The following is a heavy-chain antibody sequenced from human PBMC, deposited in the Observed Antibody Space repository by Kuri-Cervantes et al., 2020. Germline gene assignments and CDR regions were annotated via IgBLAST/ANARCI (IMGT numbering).Heavy chain of an antibody. D-gene: IGHD6-19*01. J-gene: IGHJ4*02. CDR2: IWYDGSNK. CDR1: GFPFSSYW. CDR3: ARDKSTGWPLLDF. Sequence: GGSLRLSCAASGFPFSSYWMSWVRQAPGKGLEWVAVIWYDGSNKYYADSVKGRFTISRDNSKNTLYLQMNSLRSEDTAVYYCARDKSTGWPLLDFWGQGTLVTVSS. V-gene: IGHV3-33*08.